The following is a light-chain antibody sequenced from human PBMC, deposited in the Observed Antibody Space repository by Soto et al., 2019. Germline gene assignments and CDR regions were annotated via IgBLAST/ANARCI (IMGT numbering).Light chain of an antibody. CDR1: QSVSSSY. CDR2: GAS. J-gene: IGKJ4*02. CDR3: QQYGSLRT. V-gene: IGKV3-20*01. Sequence: LTHAPRSVGLYPSEGATLSCRASQSVSSSYLAWYQQKPGQAPRLLIYGASSRATGIPDRFSGSGSGTDFTITFSSLEREDSAAYYCQQYGSLRTFGAGAKVEI.